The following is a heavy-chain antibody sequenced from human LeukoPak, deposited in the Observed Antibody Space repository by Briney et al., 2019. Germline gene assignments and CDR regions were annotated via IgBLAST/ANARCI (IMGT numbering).Heavy chain of an antibody. V-gene: IGHV4-4*07. CDR1: GASTSRYY. Sequence: SETLSLTCSVSGASTSRYYWNWIRQPAGKRLEWIGRLYTGGSIYYNPSLRSRVTISLDKSKNQFYLRLSSVTAADTAVYYCARDLGDGYNRDWFDPWGQGTLVTVSS. CDR2: LYTGGSI. J-gene: IGHJ5*02. D-gene: IGHD5-24*01. CDR3: ARDLGDGYNRDWFDP.